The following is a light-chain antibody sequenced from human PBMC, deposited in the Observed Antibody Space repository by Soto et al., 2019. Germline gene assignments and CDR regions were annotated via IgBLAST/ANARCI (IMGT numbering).Light chain of an antibody. CDR1: QGIYNY. V-gene: IGKV1-27*01. CDR3: QKCNSAPCP. CDR2: AAS. J-gene: IGKJ3*01. Sequence: DTQMTQSPSSLSAAVGDRVTITCRASQGIYNYLAWYQHKPGKVPKILIYAASSLVSGVPSRFSGSGSGTDFTLTISSLQPEDVATYYCQKCNSAPCPFGPGNKVDIK.